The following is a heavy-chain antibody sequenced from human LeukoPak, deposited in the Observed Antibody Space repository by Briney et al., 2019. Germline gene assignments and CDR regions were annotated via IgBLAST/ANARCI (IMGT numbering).Heavy chain of an antibody. CDR2: IYTSGST. CDR1: GGSISTYY. CDR3: ARRTGYCSGGSCYGALAFDY. Sequence: SETLSLTCTVSGGSISTYYWSWIRQPPGKGLEWIGYIYTSGSTNYNPSLKSRVTISVDTSKNQFSLKLSSVTATDTAVYYCARRTGYCSGGSCYGALAFDYWGQGTLVTVSP. D-gene: IGHD2-15*01. V-gene: IGHV4-4*09. J-gene: IGHJ4*02.